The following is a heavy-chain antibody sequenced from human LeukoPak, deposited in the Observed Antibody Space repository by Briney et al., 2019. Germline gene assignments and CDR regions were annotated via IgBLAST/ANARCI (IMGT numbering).Heavy chain of an antibody. CDR1: GGSFSGYY. CDR2: INHSGST. V-gene: IGHV4-34*01. CDR3: ARLDYYDSSGWFDY. Sequence: SETLSLTCAVYGGSFSGYYWSWIRQPPGKGLEWIGEINHSGSTNYNPSLKSRVTISVDTSKNQFSLKLSSVTAADTAVYYCARLDYYDSSGWFDYWGQGTLVTVSS. D-gene: IGHD3-22*01. J-gene: IGHJ4*02.